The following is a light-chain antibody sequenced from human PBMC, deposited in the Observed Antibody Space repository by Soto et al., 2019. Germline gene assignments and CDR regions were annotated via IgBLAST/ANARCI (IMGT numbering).Light chain of an antibody. V-gene: IGKV1-39*01. J-gene: IGKJ5*01. Sequence: DIQMTQSPSSLSATLGDRVTIXXRASQSISTYLNWYQQKPGKAPNLXIYTASSLQSGVPSRFSGSGSGTDFTLTINGLQPEDFATYYCQQAASFPITFGQGTRLEIK. CDR3: QQAASFPIT. CDR2: TAS. CDR1: QSISTY.